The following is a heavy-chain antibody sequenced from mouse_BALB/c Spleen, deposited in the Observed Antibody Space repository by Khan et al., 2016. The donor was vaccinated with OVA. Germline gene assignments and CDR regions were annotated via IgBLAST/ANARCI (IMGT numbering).Heavy chain of an antibody. J-gene: IGHJ1*01. CDR3: ARYYGNYGWYFDV. V-gene: IGHV2-9*02. CDR1: GFSLTSYG. Sequence: VKLEVSGPAMVAPSQSLSITCTVSGFSLTSYGVHWVRQPPGKGLEWLGVIWAGGSTNYNSALMSRLRISKDNSKSQVFLKMNSLQTDDTAMYYCARYYGNYGWYFDVWGAGTTVTVSS. D-gene: IGHD2-1*01. CDR2: IWAGGST.